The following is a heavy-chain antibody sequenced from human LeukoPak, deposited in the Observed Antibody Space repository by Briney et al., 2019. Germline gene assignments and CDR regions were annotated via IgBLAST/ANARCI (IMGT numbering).Heavy chain of an antibody. CDR3: ARSRIAQRI. CDR2: IYYGGST. D-gene: IGHD6-25*01. J-gene: IGHJ4*02. Sequence: PSETLSLTCTVSGGSISSYYWSWIRQPPGKGLEWIGYIYYGGSTNYNPSLKSRVTISVDTSKNQFSLKLSSVTAADTAVYYCARSRIAQRIWGQGTLVTVSS. V-gene: IGHV4-59*01. CDR1: GGSISSYY.